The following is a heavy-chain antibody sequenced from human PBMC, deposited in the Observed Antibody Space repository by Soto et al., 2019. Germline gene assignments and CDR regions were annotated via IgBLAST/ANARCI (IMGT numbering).Heavy chain of an antibody. CDR3: ARNEAGDYGMDV. CDR1: GFTFSSYS. Sequence: DVQLVESGGGLVKPGGSLRLSCGASGFTFSSYSMNWVRQAPGKGLEWVSSISSSSSYIYYADSVKGRFTISRDNAKKSLYLQMNSLRGEDTAVYYCARNEAGDYGMDVWGQGTTVTVSS. D-gene: IGHD3-10*01. J-gene: IGHJ6*02. V-gene: IGHV3-21*01. CDR2: ISSSSSYI.